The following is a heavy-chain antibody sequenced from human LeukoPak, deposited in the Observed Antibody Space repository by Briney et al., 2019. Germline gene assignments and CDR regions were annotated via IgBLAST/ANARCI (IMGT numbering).Heavy chain of an antibody. J-gene: IGHJ4*02. CDR3: VEDLRQREYRNFDY. CDR1: GFTFSSYA. V-gene: IGHV3-23*01. CDR2: ISGSGGST. D-gene: IGHD2/OR15-2a*01. Sequence: AGGSLRLSCAASGFTFSSYAMGWVRQAPGKGLEWVSAISGSGGSTYYADSVKGRFTISRDNSKNTLSLQMNSLRAEDTAVYYCVEDLRQREYRNFDYWGQGTLVTVSS.